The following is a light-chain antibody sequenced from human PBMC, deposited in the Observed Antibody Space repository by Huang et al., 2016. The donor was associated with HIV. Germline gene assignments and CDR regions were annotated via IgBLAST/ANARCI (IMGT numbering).Light chain of an antibody. J-gene: IGKJ3*01. CDR3: QQNNNWPPLFT. Sequence: EIVMTQSPATLSVSPGERATLYCRASQSVSSNLAWYQQEPGQAPRLLIYGASTRATGIPARFSGSGSGTEFTLTISSLQSEDFAVYYCQQNNNWPPLFTFGPGTKVDIK. CDR1: QSVSSN. CDR2: GAS. V-gene: IGKV3-15*01.